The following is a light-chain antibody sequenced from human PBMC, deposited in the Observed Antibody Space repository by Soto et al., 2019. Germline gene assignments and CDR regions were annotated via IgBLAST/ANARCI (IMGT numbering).Light chain of an antibody. Sequence: QSALTQPASVSGSPGQSITLSCTGTRSDVGGYNYVSWYQQHPGKAPKLMIYDVSNRPSGVFNRFSGSKSGNTASLTISGLQAEDEADYYCSSYTSSSTRGFGTGTKVTVL. CDR3: SSYTSSSTRG. CDR1: RSDVGGYNY. CDR2: DVS. V-gene: IGLV2-14*01. J-gene: IGLJ1*01.